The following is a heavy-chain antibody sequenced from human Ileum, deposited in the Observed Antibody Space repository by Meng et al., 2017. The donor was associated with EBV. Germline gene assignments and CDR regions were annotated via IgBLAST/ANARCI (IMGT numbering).Heavy chain of an antibody. CDR1: GVSTSSINW. V-gene: IGHV4-4*02. CDR3: ARESYSASSGYYSLDY. CDR2: IHHTENT. D-gene: IGHD3-22*01. J-gene: IGHJ4*02. Sequence: DQGRREPWGKLSLTLSCSGVSTSSINWWSWVRQTPGTGLKWIEQIHHTENTNYTPSHKSRVTISVDKSKHQFSLKLSSVTAADTAVYYCARESYSASSGYYSLDYWGQGTLVTVSS.